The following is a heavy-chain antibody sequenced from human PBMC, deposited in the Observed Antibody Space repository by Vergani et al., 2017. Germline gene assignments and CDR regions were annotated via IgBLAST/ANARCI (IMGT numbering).Heavy chain of an antibody. CDR3: ASDTHSGQRADR. V-gene: IGHV4-4*07. CDR1: FDSIRNLY. J-gene: IGHJ5*02. D-gene: IGHD6-19*01. Sequence: QVQLQESGPGLVKSSETLSLTCSVSFDSIRNLYCNWIRQPPGKGLEWIGRIYTSGSTNYNPSLKSRVTMSVDTSKNQFSLTLTSVTAADTAVYYCASDTHSGQRADRWGQGILVTVTS. CDR2: IYTSGST.